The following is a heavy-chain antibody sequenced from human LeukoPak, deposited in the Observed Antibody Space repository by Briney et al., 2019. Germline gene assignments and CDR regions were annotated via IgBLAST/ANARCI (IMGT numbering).Heavy chain of an antibody. CDR2: IRCDGSNK. Sequence: GGSLRLSCAASGFTLSNYGMHWVRQAPGKGLEWVAFIRCDGSNKYYAHSVKGRFTISRDNSKNTLYLQMNSLRAEDTAVYYCAKGGRGYSGYDLDYWGQGTLVTVSS. J-gene: IGHJ4*02. V-gene: IGHV3-30*02. CDR1: GFTLSNYG. D-gene: IGHD5-12*01. CDR3: AKGGRGYSGYDLDY.